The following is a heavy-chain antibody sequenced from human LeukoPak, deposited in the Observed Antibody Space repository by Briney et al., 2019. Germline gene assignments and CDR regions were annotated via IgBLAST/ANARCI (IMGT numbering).Heavy chain of an antibody. Sequence: SETLSLTCTVSGGSISSGGYYWSWIRQHPGKGLEWIGYIYYSGSTYYNPSLKSRVTTSVDTSKNQFSLKLSSVTAADTAVYYCARDLNLEGFDIWGQGTMVTVSS. CDR2: IYYSGST. J-gene: IGHJ3*02. V-gene: IGHV4-31*03. CDR3: ARDLNLEGFDI. CDR1: GGSISSGGYY. D-gene: IGHD3-9*01.